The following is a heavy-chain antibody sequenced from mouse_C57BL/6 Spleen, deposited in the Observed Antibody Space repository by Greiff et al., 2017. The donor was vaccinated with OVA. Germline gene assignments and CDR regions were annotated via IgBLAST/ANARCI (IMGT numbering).Heavy chain of an antibody. J-gene: IGHJ2*01. V-gene: IGHV1-80*01. D-gene: IGHD1-1*01. CDR1: GYAFSSYW. CDR3: ARSTVITTVVAPHFDY. CDR2: IYPGDGDT. Sequence: VKLMESGAELVKPGASVKISCKASGYAFSSYWMNWVKQRPGKGLEWIGQIYPGDGDTNYNGKFKGKATLTADKSSSTAYMQLSSLTSEDSAVYFCARSTVITTVVAPHFDYWGQGTTLTVSS.